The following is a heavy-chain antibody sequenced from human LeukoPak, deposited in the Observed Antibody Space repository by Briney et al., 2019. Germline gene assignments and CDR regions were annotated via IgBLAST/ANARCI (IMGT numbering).Heavy chain of an antibody. CDR1: GFTFSSYG. V-gene: IGHV3-33*01. D-gene: IGHD6-19*01. J-gene: IGHJ1*01. Sequence: GGSLRLSCAAPGFTFSSYGMHWVRQAPGKGLEWVAVIGYDGSNKYYADSVKGRFTISRDNSKNTLYLQMNSLRAEDTAVYYCARDRSVAGGFEYFQQWGEGIRDTVSS. CDR3: ARDRSVAGGFEYFQQ. CDR2: IGYDGSNK.